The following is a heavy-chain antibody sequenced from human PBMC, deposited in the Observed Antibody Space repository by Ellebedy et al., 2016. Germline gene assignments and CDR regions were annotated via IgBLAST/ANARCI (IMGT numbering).Heavy chain of an antibody. V-gene: IGHV3-30*18. CDR1: GFTFSSYG. CDR3: AKDSAGVPAMLNYLDY. Sequence: GESLKISXAASGFTFSSYGMHWVRQAPGKGLEWVAVISYDGSNKYYADSVKGRFTISRDNSKNTLYLQMNSLRAEDTAVYYCAKDSAGVPAMLNYLDYWGQGTLVTVSS. J-gene: IGHJ4*02. D-gene: IGHD2-2*01. CDR2: ISYDGSNK.